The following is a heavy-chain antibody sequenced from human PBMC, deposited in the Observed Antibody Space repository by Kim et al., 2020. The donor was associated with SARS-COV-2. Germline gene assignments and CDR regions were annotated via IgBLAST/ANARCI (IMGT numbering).Heavy chain of an antibody. CDR3: AREVCSSTSCYTYYYYGMDV. CDR2: ISSSSSTI. CDR1: GFTFSSYS. J-gene: IGHJ6*02. Sequence: GGSLRLSCAASGFTFSSYSMNWVRQAPGKGLEWVSYISSSSSTIYYADSVKGRFTISRDNAKNSLYLQMNSLRAEDTAVYYCAREVCSSTSCYTYYYYGMDVWGQGTTVTVSS. D-gene: IGHD2-2*01. V-gene: IGHV3-48*04.